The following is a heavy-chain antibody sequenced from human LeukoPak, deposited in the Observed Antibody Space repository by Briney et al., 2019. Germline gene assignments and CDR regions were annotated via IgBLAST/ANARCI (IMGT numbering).Heavy chain of an antibody. CDR3: AREQLVERADAFDI. V-gene: IGHV3-66*01. CDR2: IYSGGST. J-gene: IGHJ3*02. Sequence: TGGSLRLSCAASGFTVSSNYMSWVRQAPGKGLEWVSVIYSGGSTYYADSVKGRFTISRDNSKNTLYLQMNSLRAEDTAVYYCAREQLVERADAFDIWGQGTMVTVSS. CDR1: GFTVSSNY. D-gene: IGHD1-1*01.